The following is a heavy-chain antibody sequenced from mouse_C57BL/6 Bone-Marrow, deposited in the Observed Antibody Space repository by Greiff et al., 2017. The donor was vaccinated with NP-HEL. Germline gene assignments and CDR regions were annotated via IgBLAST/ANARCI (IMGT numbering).Heavy chain of an antibody. CDR1: GYSFTGYY. CDR2: INPSTGGT. V-gene: IGHV1-42*01. D-gene: IGHD2-2*01. Sequence: EVKLQESGPELVKPGASVKISCKASGYSFTGYYMNWVKQSPEKSLEWIGEINPSTGGTTYNQKFKAKATLTVDKSSSTAYMQLKSLTSEDSAVYYCARDGYDPAYWGQGTLVTVSA. CDR3: ARDGYDPAY. J-gene: IGHJ3*01.